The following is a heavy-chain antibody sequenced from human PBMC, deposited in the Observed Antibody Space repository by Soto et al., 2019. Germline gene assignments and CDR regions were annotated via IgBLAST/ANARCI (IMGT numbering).Heavy chain of an antibody. J-gene: IGHJ6*03. CDR1: GFTFSSYA. Sequence: EVQLLESGGGLVQPGGSLRLSCAASGFTFSSYAMSWVRQAPGKGLEWVSAISGSGGSTYYADSVKGRFTISRDNSKNTLYLQMNSQRAEDTAVYYCAKDSSSWYGAYYYYYMDVWGKGTTVTVSS. CDR3: AKDSSSWYGAYYYYYMDV. D-gene: IGHD6-13*01. V-gene: IGHV3-23*01. CDR2: ISGSGGST.